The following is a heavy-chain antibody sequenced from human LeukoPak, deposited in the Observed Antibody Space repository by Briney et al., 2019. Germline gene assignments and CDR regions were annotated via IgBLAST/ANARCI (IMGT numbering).Heavy chain of an antibody. V-gene: IGHV3-7*01. CDR2: IKQDGSEK. CDR1: GITFSSFW. J-gene: IGHJ3*02. Sequence: PGGSLRLSCAVSGITFSSFWMSWVRQAPGKGLEWVANIKQDGSEKYYVDSVKGRFTISRDNAKNSLYLQMNSLRAEDTAVYYCANGGGWDFWSGYSHAFDIWGQGTMVTVSS. D-gene: IGHD3-3*01. CDR3: ANGGGWDFWSGYSHAFDI.